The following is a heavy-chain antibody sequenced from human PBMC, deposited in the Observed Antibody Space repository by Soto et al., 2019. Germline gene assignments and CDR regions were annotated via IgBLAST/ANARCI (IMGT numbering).Heavy chain of an antibody. CDR3: ARDTIVVVPAAMYYYYYGMDV. CDR2: IIPIFGTA. CDR1: GGTFSSYA. D-gene: IGHD2-2*01. Sequence: QVQLVQSGAEVKKPGSSVKVSCKASGGTFSSYAISWVRQAPGQGLEWMGGIIPIFGTANYAQKFQGRVTITADESTSTAYMELSSLRSEDTAVYYCARDTIVVVPAAMYYYYYGMDVWGQGTTVTVSS. V-gene: IGHV1-69*01. J-gene: IGHJ6*02.